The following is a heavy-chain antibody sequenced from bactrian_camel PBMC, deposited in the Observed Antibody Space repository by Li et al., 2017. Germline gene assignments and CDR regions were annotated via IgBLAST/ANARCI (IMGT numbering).Heavy chain of an antibody. V-gene: IGHV3S40*01. CDR1: GFTFRTYD. D-gene: IGHD7*01. CDR2: INSGGGSTYYRT. J-gene: IGHJ4*01. Sequence: VQLVESGGGSVQAGGSLRLSCAASGFTFRTYDMSWVRQDPGKGLEWVSRINSGGGSTYYRTYYADFVKGRFAISRDNAKNTLYLQLNSLKSEDTARYVCVAARYDDYWWRYVYWGQGTQVTVS. CDR3: VAARYDDYWWRYVY.